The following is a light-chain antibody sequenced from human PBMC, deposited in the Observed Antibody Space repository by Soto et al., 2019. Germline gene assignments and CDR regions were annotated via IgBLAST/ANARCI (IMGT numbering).Light chain of an antibody. CDR2: GAS. Sequence: EIVLTQSPGTLSLSPGERATLSCRASQSVSNNYLAWYQQKPGQAPRRLIFGASIRATGIPDRFSGSGSGTDFTLTISRLEPEDFAVYYCQQYGSSPITFGQGTRLEIK. CDR3: QQYGSSPIT. CDR1: QSVSNNY. V-gene: IGKV3-20*01. J-gene: IGKJ5*01.